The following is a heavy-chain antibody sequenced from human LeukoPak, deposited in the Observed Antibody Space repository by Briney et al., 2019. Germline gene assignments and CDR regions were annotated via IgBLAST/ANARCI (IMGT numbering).Heavy chain of an antibody. CDR3: AKKTHIYDSSGYYYFDY. CDR1: GFTFSSYA. CDR2: ISGSGGST. V-gene: IGHV3-23*01. Sequence: GGSLRLSCAASGFTFSSYAMSWVRQAPGKGLEWVSAISGSGGSTYYADSVKGRFTISRDNSKNTLYLQMNSLRAEDTAVYYCAKKTHIYDSSGYYYFDYWGQGTLVTVSS. J-gene: IGHJ4*02. D-gene: IGHD3-22*01.